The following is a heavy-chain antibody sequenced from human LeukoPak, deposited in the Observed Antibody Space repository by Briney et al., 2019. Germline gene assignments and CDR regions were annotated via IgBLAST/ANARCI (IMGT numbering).Heavy chain of an antibody. CDR1: GVTLNSYG. V-gene: IGHV3-30*02. CDR2: IRYDGSNK. CDR3: AKDMECCCAWYLVY. Sequence: GGSLRLSCAASGVTLNSYGMHSVRQAPGKGLEWVAFIRYDGSNKYYADSVKGRFTISRDNSKNTLYLQMNSLRAEDTAVYYCAKDMECCCAWYLVYLGRGTLVTVSS. D-gene: IGHD6-19*01. J-gene: IGHJ4*02.